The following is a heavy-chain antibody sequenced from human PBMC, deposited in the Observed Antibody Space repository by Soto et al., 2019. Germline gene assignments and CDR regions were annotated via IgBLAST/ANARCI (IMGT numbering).Heavy chain of an antibody. CDR3: ARASPGYCSGGSCPGDAFDI. CDR2: IYHSGST. V-gene: IGHV4-4*02. D-gene: IGHD2-15*01. CDR1: SGSISSSHW. Sequence: QVQLQESGPGLVKPSGTLSLTCAVSSGSISSSHWWSWVRQPPGKGLEWIGEIYHSGSTNYNPSLKGRVTISVDKSKNQFSLKLSSVTAADTAVYYCARASPGYCSGGSCPGDAFDIWGQGTMVTVSS. J-gene: IGHJ3*02.